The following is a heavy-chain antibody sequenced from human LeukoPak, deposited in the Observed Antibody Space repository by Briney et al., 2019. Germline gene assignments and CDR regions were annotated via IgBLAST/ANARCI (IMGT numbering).Heavy chain of an antibody. Sequence: PGGSPRLSCAASRFTFNNYAMNWVRQAPGKGLEWVSSITGSGSVTNYADSVKGRFAISRDNSKNTVYLQMTSLRADDTAIYFCAKDSDTPGCFDYWGQGTPVTVSS. CDR2: ITGSGSVT. D-gene: IGHD2-2*02. CDR1: RFTFNNYA. J-gene: IGHJ4*02. CDR3: AKDSDTPGCFDY. V-gene: IGHV3-23*01.